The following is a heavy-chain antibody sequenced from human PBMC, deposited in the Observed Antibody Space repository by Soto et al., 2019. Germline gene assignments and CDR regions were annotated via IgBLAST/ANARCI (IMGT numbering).Heavy chain of an antibody. Sequence: EVQLVESGGGLVQPGGSLRLSCAASGFTFSSNWMHWVRQAPGKGLVWVSRINNDGSSTNYGDSVKGRFTISRDNAKNTLYLQMNSLRAEDKAVYYCARGGCTSTSCLDYWGQGTLVTVSS. V-gene: IGHV3-74*01. CDR2: INNDGSST. J-gene: IGHJ4*02. D-gene: IGHD2-2*01. CDR1: GFTFSSNW. CDR3: ARGGCTSTSCLDY.